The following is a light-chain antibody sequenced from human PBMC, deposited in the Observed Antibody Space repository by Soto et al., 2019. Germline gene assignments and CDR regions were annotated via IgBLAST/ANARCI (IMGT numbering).Light chain of an antibody. CDR1: QSVRSSY. J-gene: IGKJ3*01. CDR2: GAS. V-gene: IGKV3-20*01. Sequence: EIVLTQSPGTLSLSPGERATLNCRASQSVRSSYLAWYQQQPGQAPRLLIHGASRRATGIPDRFSGSGSGTDFTLTINRLEPEDFAVYYCQQYGSSLFTFGPGTKVDIK. CDR3: QQYGSSLFT.